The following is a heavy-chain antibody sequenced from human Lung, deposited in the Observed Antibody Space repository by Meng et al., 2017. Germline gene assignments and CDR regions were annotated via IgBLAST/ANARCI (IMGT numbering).Heavy chain of an antibody. Sequence: GSLRLSCTVSGVSISSSSYYWGWIRQPPGKGLEWIGSIYYSGSTYYNPSLKSRVTISVDTSKNQFSLKLSSVTAADTAVYYCARAAIRFGELSSFFYYYYGMDVWGQGTTVTVSS. V-gene: IGHV4-39*07. J-gene: IGHJ6*02. CDR1: GVSISSSSYY. CDR2: IYYSGST. D-gene: IGHD3-10*01. CDR3: ARAAIRFGELSSFFYYYYGMDV.